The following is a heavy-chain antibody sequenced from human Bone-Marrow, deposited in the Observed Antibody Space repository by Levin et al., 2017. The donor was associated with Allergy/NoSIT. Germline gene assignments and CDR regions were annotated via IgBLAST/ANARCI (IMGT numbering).Heavy chain of an antibody. Sequence: SETLSLTCSVSGGLINNYYWTWIRQAPGKGLEWIGYVYDSGETKYNPSLKSRVSISIDRSKNQFSLDLSSVTAADTAVYYCARDRGVREVVGQSLLDYYGTDVWGQGTAVIVSS. D-gene: IGHD3-10*01. V-gene: IGHV4-59*01. CDR1: GGLINNYY. CDR2: VYDSGET. CDR3: ARDRGVREVVGQSLLDYYGTDV. J-gene: IGHJ6*02.